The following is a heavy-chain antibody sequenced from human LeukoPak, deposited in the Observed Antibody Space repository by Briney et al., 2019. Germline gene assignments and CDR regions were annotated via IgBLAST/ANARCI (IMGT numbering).Heavy chain of an antibody. J-gene: IGHJ4*02. V-gene: IGHV4-59*01. CDR1: GGSISSYY. D-gene: IGHD1-26*01. Sequence: SETLSLTCTVSGGSISSYYWSWIRQPPGKGLEWIGYIYSYGSTNYNPSLKSRVTISVDTSKNQFSLRLTSETAADTAVYYCAKDGPTGPWGQGTLVTVSS. CDR3: AKDGPTGP. CDR2: IYSYGST.